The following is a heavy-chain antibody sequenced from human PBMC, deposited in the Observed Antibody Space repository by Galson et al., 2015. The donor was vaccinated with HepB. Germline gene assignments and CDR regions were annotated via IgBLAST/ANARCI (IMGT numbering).Heavy chain of an antibody. D-gene: IGHD3-22*01. CDR1: GYTFTSCY. V-gene: IGHV1-46*01. Sequence: SVKVSCKASGYTFTSCYMHWVRQAPGQGLEWMGIINPSGGSTSYAQKFQGRVTMTRDTSTSTVYMEPSSLRSEDTAVYYCARGFYDSSGYYYAGWFDPWGQGTLVTVSS. J-gene: IGHJ5*02. CDR2: INPSGGST. CDR3: ARGFYDSSGYYYAGWFDP.